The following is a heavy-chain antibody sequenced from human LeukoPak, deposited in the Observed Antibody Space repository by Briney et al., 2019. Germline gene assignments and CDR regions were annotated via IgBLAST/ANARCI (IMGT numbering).Heavy chain of an antibody. CDR2: IYYSGSN. Sequence: SQTLSLTCTVSGGSISSGDYNWSCIRPPPGKGLEWIGYIYYSGSNYYNPSLKSRVTISVDTSKNQFSLKLSSVTAADTAVYYCARDAYDYVWGSYPDDAFDIWGQGTMVTVSS. J-gene: IGHJ3*02. V-gene: IGHV4-30-4*01. CDR3: ARDAYDYVWGSYPDDAFDI. CDR1: GGSISSGDYN. D-gene: IGHD3-16*02.